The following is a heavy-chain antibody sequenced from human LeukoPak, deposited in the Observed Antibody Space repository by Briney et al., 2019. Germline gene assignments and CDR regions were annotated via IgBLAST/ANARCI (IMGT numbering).Heavy chain of an antibody. Sequence: SETLSLTCIVSGGSISSSSYYWGWIRQPPGKGLEWIGSIYYSGSTYYNPSLKSRVTISVDTSKNQFSLKLSSVTAADTAVYYCARPVVPAAMSDGWFDPWGQGTLVTVSS. V-gene: IGHV4-39*01. CDR1: GGSISSSSYY. CDR2: IYYSGST. J-gene: IGHJ5*02. D-gene: IGHD2-2*01. CDR3: ARPVVPAAMSDGWFDP.